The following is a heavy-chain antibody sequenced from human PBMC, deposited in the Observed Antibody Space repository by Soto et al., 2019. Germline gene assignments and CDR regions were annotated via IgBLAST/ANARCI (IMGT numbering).Heavy chain of an antibody. D-gene: IGHD3-10*01. CDR1: GYTFTSYD. CDR3: ARGGFKGDWCDP. Sequence: QVQLVQSGAEVKKPGASVKVSCKASGYTFTSYDINWVRQATGQGLEWMGWMNPNSGNTGDAQKFQGRVTRTRNTSRSTGYMELSSRRSEATAVYYCARGGFKGDWCDPWGQGTLVTVSS. J-gene: IGHJ5*02. CDR2: MNPNSGNT. V-gene: IGHV1-8*01.